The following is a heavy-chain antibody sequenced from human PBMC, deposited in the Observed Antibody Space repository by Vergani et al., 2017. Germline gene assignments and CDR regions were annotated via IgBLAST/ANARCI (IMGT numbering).Heavy chain of an antibody. D-gene: IGHD2-2*01. CDR1: GFTFRDYI. J-gene: IGHJ5*02. CDR3: AKDGVRQGYSTSWYNWFDP. V-gene: IGHV3-43*01. Sequence: EVQLVESGGVVVQPGGSLRLPWAASGFTFRDYIIHWIRQAPGKGLEWVSLIKWGGGTTYYAGFVKGRFTISRDDSKNSLFLQMNSLRTEDTAFYYCAKDGVRQGYSTSWYNWFDPWGQGTLVTVSS. CDR2: IKWGGGTT.